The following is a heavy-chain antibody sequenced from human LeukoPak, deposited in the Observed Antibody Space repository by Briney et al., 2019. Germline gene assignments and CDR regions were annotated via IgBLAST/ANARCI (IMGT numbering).Heavy chain of an antibody. CDR2: MNPNSGNT. V-gene: IGHV1-8*01. CDR3: ARKQRLTGATKIAFDI. J-gene: IGHJ3*02. D-gene: IGHD5-24*01. Sequence: ASVKVSCKASGYTFTSYDINWVRQATGQGLEWMGWMNPNSGNTGYAQKFQGRVTMTRNTSISTAYMELSSLRSEDTAVYYCARKQRLTGATKIAFDIWGQGTMLTVSS. CDR1: GYTFTSYD.